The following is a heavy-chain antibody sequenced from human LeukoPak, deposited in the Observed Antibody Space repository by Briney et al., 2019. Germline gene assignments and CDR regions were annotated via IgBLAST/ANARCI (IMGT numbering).Heavy chain of an antibody. D-gene: IGHD3-3*01. V-gene: IGHV4-39*07. Sequence: SETLSLTCTVSGGSISSSYYYWGWIRQPPGKGLEWVGSIYYSGSTYYNPSLKSRVTISVDRSKNQFSLKLSSVAAADTAVYYCARVGDFWSGYSFDYWGQGTLVTVSS. CDR1: GGSISSSYYY. CDR3: ARVGDFWSGYSFDY. J-gene: IGHJ4*02. CDR2: IYYSGST.